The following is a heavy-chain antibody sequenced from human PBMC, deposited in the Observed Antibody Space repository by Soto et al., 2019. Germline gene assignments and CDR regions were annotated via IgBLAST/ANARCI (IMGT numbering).Heavy chain of an antibody. Sequence: GGSLSLSCEVSGFTFSSYAMSWVRQAPGWGLEWVSSISGSGGSTYHADSVNGRFTISRDNSKTTVFLQMNSLRAEDTAVYYCAKDSPYSASYKEDGFDIWGQGSLVTVS. CDR2: ISGSGGST. J-gene: IGHJ3*02. CDR1: GFTFSSYA. D-gene: IGHD1-26*01. V-gene: IGHV3-23*01. CDR3: AKDSPYSASYKEDGFDI.